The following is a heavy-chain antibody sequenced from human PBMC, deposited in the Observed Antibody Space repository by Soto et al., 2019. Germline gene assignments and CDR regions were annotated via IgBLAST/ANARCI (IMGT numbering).Heavy chain of an antibody. D-gene: IGHD3-16*02. CDR2: TYYRSKWYN. V-gene: IGHV6-1*01. Sequence: TLSLTFAISGDSVSSNSAAWNWIRQSPSRGLEWLGRTYYRSKWYNDYAVSVKSRITINPDTSKNQFSLQLNSVTPEDTAVYYCARARRLRLGELSAYYFDYWGQGTLVTVSS. CDR1: GDSVSSNSAA. CDR3: ARARRLRLGELSAYYFDY. J-gene: IGHJ4*02.